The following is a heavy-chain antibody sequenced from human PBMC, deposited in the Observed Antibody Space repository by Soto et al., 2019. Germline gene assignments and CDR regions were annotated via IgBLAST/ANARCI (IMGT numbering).Heavy chain of an antibody. CDR1: GFAFSSYS. Sequence: PGGSLRLSCAASGFAFSSYSMNWVRQAPGKGLEWVSSISSSSSYIYYADSVKGRFTISRDNAKNSLYLQMNSLRAEDTAVYYYARDRSTVTTKGFKYWGQGTLVTVSS. D-gene: IGHD4-17*01. J-gene: IGHJ4*02. CDR3: ARDRSTVTTKGFKY. CDR2: ISSSSSYI. V-gene: IGHV3-21*01.